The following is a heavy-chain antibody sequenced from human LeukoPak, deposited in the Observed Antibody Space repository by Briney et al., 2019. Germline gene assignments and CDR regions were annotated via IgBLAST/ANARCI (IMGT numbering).Heavy chain of an antibody. J-gene: IGHJ6*03. Sequence: GGSLRLSCAASGFSFSSYNMNWVRQTPGKGLEWVSSITSSSTYTFYADSVKGRFTISRDNAKTSLYLQMNSLRAEDTAVYFCARSRGLYCSGGGCYNYYYMDVWGKGTTVTVSS. V-gene: IGHV3-21*01. CDR1: GFSFSSYN. CDR3: ARSRGLYCSGGGCYNYYYMDV. CDR2: ITSSSTYT. D-gene: IGHD2-15*01.